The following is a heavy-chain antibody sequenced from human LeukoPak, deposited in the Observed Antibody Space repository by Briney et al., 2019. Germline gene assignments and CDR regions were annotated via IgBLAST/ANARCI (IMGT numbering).Heavy chain of an antibody. V-gene: IGHV1-46*01. CDR2: INPNGVNT. D-gene: IGHD6-13*01. Sequence: ASVKVSCKASGYIFTNYYMHWVRQAPGQGLEWMGIINPNGVNTNYAQNFQGRVTMTRDTSISTAYMELSRLRSDDTAVYYCARDPVAAAGDFSFDYWGQGTLVTVSS. CDR3: ARDPVAAAGDFSFDY. J-gene: IGHJ4*02. CDR1: GYIFTNYY.